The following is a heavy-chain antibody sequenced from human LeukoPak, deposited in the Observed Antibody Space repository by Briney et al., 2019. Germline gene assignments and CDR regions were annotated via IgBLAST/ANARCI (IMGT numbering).Heavy chain of an antibody. CDR1: GGPIDRHY. J-gene: IGHJ4*02. CDR2: VFYPGST. D-gene: IGHD6-13*01. Sequence: SETLSLTCTVSGGPIDRHYWSWIRQPPGKGLEWIGYVFYPGSTNYNPSLKSRVTMSPDTSRDQFSLRLTSVTAADTAIYYCASRPAGSTWYGVFDYWSQGTLVTVSS. CDR3: ASRPAGSTWYGVFDY. V-gene: IGHV4-59*11.